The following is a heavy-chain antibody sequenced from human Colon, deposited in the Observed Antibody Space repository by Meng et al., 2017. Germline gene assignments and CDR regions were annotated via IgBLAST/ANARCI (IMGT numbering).Heavy chain of an antibody. V-gene: IGHV4-34*01. J-gene: IGHJ5*02. CDR3: ARGRYSGYLP. Sequence: QAQLQQWGAGLLKPSETLSLTCAVYGVSFSCYYWSWIRQPPGKGLEWIGEINHSGSTNYNPSLKSRVTISVDTSKNQFSLKLSSVTAADTAVYYCARGRYSGYLPWGQGTLVTVSS. CDR2: INHSGST. D-gene: IGHD5-12*01. CDR1: GVSFSCYY.